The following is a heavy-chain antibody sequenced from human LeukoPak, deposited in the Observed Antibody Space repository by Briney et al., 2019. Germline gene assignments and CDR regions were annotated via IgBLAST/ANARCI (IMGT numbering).Heavy chain of an antibody. J-gene: IGHJ3*02. CDR3: AHSEDYYGSVDAFDI. V-gene: IGHV2-5*01. Sequence: SGPTLVNPTQTLTLTCSFSGFSLTTSGVGVGWIRQPPGKALEWLGIIYWNDDKRYIPSLKSRLTITKDTSKNQVVLTMTNMDPVDTATYYCAHSEDYYGSVDAFDIWGQGTMVTVSS. CDR2: IYWNDDK. D-gene: IGHD3-10*01. CDR1: GFSLTTSGVG.